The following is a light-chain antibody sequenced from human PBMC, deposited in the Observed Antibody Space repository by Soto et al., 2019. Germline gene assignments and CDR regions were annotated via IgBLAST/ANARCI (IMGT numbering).Light chain of an antibody. CDR2: EVS. Sequence: QRVLTQPASVSGSPGQSITISCTGTSSDVGSYNLVSWYQQHPGKAPKLMIYEVSKRPSGVSNRFSGSKSGNTASLTISGLQAEDEADYYCCSYAGSSIFYVFGTGTKVTVL. CDR1: SSDVGSYNL. V-gene: IGLV2-23*02. J-gene: IGLJ1*01. CDR3: CSYAGSSIFYV.